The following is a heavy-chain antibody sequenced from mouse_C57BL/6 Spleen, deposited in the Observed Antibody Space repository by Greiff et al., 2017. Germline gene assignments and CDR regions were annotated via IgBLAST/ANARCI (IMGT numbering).Heavy chain of an antibody. V-gene: IGHV1-61*01. CDR2: IYPSDSET. D-gene: IGHD4-1*01. J-gene: IGHJ2*01. CDR3: ARCGLGRRFDY. CDR1: GYTFTSYW. Sequence: QVQLQQPGAELVRPGSSVKLSCKASGYTFTSYWMDWVKQRPGQGLEWIGNIYPSDSETPYNQKFKDKATLTVDKSSSTAYMQLSSLTSEDSAVYYCARCGLGRRFDYWGQGTTLTVSS.